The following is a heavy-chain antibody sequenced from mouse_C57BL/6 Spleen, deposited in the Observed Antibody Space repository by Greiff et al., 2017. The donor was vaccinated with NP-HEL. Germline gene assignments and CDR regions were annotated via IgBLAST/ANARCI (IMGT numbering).Heavy chain of an antibody. CDR2: IYPGDGDT. V-gene: IGHV1-80*01. CDR1: GYAFSSYW. J-gene: IGHJ4*01. D-gene: IGHD4-1*01. Sequence: QVQLQQSGAELVKPGASVKISCKASGYAFSSYWMNWVKQRPGKGLEWIGQIYPGDGDTNYNGKFKGKATLTADKSSSTAYMQLSSLTSEDSAVYFCARSWDDYAMDGWGKGTSVTVSS. CDR3: ARSWDDYAMDG.